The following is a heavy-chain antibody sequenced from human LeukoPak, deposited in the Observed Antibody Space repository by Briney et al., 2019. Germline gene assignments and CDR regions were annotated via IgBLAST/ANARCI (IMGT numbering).Heavy chain of an antibody. Sequence: PSETLSLTCTLSGGSMSCGSYYWSWIRPPAGKGLEWIGRIYTSGSTNYNPSLKSRVTISVDTSKNLFSPKLGSVTAADTAVYYCLGCVVVPAADRASLAHNYYYYYMDVWGKGTTVTVSS. D-gene: IGHD2-2*01. V-gene: IGHV4-61*02. CDR2: IYTSGST. CDR1: GGSMSCGSYY. J-gene: IGHJ6*03. CDR3: LGCVVVPAADRASLAHNYYYYYMDV.